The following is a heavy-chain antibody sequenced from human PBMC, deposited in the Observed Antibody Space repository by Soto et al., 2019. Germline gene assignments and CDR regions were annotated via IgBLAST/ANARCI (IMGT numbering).Heavy chain of an antibody. CDR3: AIAQPYGTNWFDP. J-gene: IGHJ5*02. D-gene: IGHD4-17*01. V-gene: IGHV1-3*01. Sequence: ASVKVSCKASGYTFTSYAMRWVLQAPGQRLEWMGWINAGNGNTKYSQKFQGRVTITRDTSASTAYMELSSLRSEDTAVYYCAIAQPYGTNWFDPWGQGTLVTVSS. CDR2: INAGNGNT. CDR1: GYTFTSYA.